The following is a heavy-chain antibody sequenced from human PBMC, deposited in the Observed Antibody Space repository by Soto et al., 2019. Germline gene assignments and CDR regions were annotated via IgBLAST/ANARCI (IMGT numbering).Heavy chain of an antibody. V-gene: IGHV1-8*01. CDR2: MNPNSGNT. D-gene: IGHD6-6*01. CDR1: GYTFTTYD. Sequence: QVQLVQSGAEVKKPGASVKVSCKASGYTFTTYDINWVRQATGEGLEWMGWMNPNSGNTGHAQKFQGRVTLTSDTSISTAYMELNSVRSEDTAVYYCAVGRYSSSRYYACDYWGQGTLVTVSS. J-gene: IGHJ4*02. CDR3: AVGRYSSSRYYACDY.